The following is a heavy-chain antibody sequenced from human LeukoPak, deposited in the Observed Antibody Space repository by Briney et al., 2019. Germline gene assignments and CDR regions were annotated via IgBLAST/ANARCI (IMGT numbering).Heavy chain of an antibody. CDR2: ISYDGSNK. D-gene: IGHD2-2*02. CDR3: ARDQRRCSSTSCYISRAGFDY. Sequence: PGGSLRLSCAASGFTFSSYAMHWVRQAPGKGLEWVAVISYDGSNKYYADSVKGRFTISRDNSKNTLYLQMNSLRAEDTAVYYCARDQRRCSSTSCYISRAGFDYWGQGTLVTVSS. CDR1: GFTFSSYA. V-gene: IGHV3-30-3*01. J-gene: IGHJ4*02.